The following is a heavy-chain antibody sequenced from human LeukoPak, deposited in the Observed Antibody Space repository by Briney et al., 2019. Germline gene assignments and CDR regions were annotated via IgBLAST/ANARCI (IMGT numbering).Heavy chain of an antibody. V-gene: IGHV3-48*02. J-gene: IGHJ4*02. CDR1: GFTFSSYS. D-gene: IGHD2-15*01. CDR2: ISTGSLTI. Sequence: GGSLRLSCAASGFTFSSYSMNWVRQAPGKGLEWVSFISTGSLTIYYAASVKGRFTISRDDARNSLYLQMNRLRDEDTAVYYCARQVAATDFDFWGQGTLVTVSS. CDR3: ARQVAATDFDF.